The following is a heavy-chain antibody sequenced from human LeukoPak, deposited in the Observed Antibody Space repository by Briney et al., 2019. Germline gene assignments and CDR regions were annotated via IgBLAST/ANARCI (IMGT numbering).Heavy chain of an antibody. V-gene: IGHV1-2*02. D-gene: IGHD3-10*01. CDR3: AREGFGSGSSSDY. CDR1: GYTFTGYY. J-gene: IGHJ4*02. Sequence: ASVKVSCKASGYTFTGYYMHWVRQAPGQGLEWMGWINPNSGGTNYAQKFQGRVTMTRDTSISTAYMELSSLRSEDTAVYYCAREGFGSGSSSDYWGQGTLVTVSS. CDR2: INPNSGGT.